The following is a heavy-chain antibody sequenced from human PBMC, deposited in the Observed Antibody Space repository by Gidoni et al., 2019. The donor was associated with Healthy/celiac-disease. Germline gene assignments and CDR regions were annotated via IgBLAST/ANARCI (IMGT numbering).Heavy chain of an antibody. D-gene: IGHD6-19*01. CDR3: ARDRRSSGWFDY. CDR1: GFTFSSYA. J-gene: IGHJ4*02. CDR2: ISYDGSNK. Sequence: QVQLVESGGGVVQPGRSLRLSCAASGFTFSSYAMHWVRQAPGKGLEWVAVISYDGSNKYYADSVKGRFTISRDNSKNTLYLQMNSLRAEDTAVYYCARDRRSSGWFDYWGQGTLVTVSS. V-gene: IGHV3-30-3*01.